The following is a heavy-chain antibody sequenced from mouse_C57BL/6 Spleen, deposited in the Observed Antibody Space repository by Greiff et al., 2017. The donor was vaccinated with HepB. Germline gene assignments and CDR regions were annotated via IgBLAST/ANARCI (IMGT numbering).Heavy chain of an antibody. CDR1: GFTFSDYG. D-gene: IGHD2-1*01. CDR3: ARGGNYPYFDY. CDR2: ISSGSGTI. Sequence: EVQLVESGGGLVKPGGSLKLSCAASGFTFSDYGMHWVRQGPEKGLEWVAYISSGSGTIYYADTLKGRFTISGDKSKNTLFLQLTSLTSEDTAMYYCARGGNYPYFDYWGQGTTLTVSS. J-gene: IGHJ2*01. V-gene: IGHV5-17*01.